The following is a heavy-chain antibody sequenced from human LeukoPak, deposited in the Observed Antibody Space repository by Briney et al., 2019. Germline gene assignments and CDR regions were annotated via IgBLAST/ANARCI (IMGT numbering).Heavy chain of an antibody. CDR3: ATSSGYGFLFEY. Sequence: GASVKVSCEVSGYTLTDLSMHWVRQAPGKGLEWMGGFDPEDSETIYAQNFQGRVTMTEDTSTDTAYMEVRSLRSEDTAVYYCATSSGYGFLFEYWGQGTLVTVSS. V-gene: IGHV1-24*01. CDR2: FDPEDSET. J-gene: IGHJ4*02. CDR1: GYTLTDLS. D-gene: IGHD3-22*01.